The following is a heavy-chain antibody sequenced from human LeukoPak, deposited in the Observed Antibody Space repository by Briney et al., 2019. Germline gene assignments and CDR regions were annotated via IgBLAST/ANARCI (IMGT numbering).Heavy chain of an antibody. D-gene: IGHD2-2*01. CDR3: ARERLDCSSTSCYGGYYGMDV. J-gene: IGHJ6*02. Sequence: SVKVSCKASGGTFSSYAISWVRQAPGQGLEWMGRIIPILGIANYAQKFQGRVTITVDKSTSTAYMELSSLRSEDTAVYYCARERLDCSSTSCYGGYYGMDVWGQGTTVTVSS. CDR1: GGTFSSYA. CDR2: IIPILGIA. V-gene: IGHV1-69*04.